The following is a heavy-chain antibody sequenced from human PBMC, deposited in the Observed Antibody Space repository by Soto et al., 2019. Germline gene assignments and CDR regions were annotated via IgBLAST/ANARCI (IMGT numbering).Heavy chain of an antibody. Sequence: SVKVSCKASGGTFSSYAISWVRQAPGQGLEWMGGIIPIFGTANYAQKFQGRVTITADESTSTAYMELSSLRSEDTAVYYCARAPPRGTAMAVGDYWGQGTLVTV. CDR2: IIPIFGTA. CDR1: GGTFSSYA. CDR3: ARAPPRGTAMAVGDY. V-gene: IGHV1-69*13. J-gene: IGHJ4*02. D-gene: IGHD5-18*01.